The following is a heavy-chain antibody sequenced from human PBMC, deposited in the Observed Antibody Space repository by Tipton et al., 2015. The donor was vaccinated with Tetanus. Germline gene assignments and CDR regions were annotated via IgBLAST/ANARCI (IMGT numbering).Heavy chain of an antibody. CDR3: ARAGMVTDDRSKFDS. V-gene: IGHV3-11*01. D-gene: IGHD2-21*02. CDR2: ISGSGNTV. CDR1: GISFSDSF. J-gene: IGHJ4*02. Sequence: SLRLSCAASGISFSDSFMSWIRQAPGKGLEWVSYISGSGNTVYLADSMKGRMTVSRDNAKNSLYLQMNSLRAEDTAVYYCARAGMVTDDRSKFDSWGQGSLVSVSS.